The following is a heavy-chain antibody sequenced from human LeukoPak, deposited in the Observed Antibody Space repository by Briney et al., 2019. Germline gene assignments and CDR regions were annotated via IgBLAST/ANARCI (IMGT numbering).Heavy chain of an antibody. CDR1: GFTFSGYG. Sequence: GGTLRLSCAASGFTFSGYGMSWVRQAPGKGLEWVSAISGSGGSTYYADSVKGRFTISRDNSKNTLYLHMNSLRAEDTAVYYCAKDWGEYFDYVWGSFTSFDSWGQGTLVTVSS. CDR3: AKDWGEYFDYVWGSFTSFDS. CDR2: ISGSGGST. J-gene: IGHJ4*02. V-gene: IGHV3-23*01. D-gene: IGHD3-16*01.